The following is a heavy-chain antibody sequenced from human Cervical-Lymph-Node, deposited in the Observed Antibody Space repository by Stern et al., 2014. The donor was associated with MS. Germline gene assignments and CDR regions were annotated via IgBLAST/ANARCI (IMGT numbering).Heavy chain of an antibody. V-gene: IGHV4-4*02. Sequence: VQLVESGPGLVKPSGTLSLTCAVSGGSISSSNWWSWVRQPPGKGLAWIGEIYHSGSPNYNPSLKSRVTISVDKSKTQFSLKLSSVTAADTAVYYCARDRKYDRGSYGRWGQGTLVTVSS. CDR2: IYHSGSP. J-gene: IGHJ4*02. CDR3: ARDRKYDRGSYGR. CDR1: GGSISSSNW. D-gene: IGHD1-26*01.